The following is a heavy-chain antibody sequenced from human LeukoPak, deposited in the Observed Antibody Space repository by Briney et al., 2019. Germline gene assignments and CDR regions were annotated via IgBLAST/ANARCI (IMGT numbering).Heavy chain of an antibody. Sequence: SETLSLTCTVSGDSIINTNYYWGWIRQPPGEGLEWLGSISYSGNAYYNPSLKTRITISVDTSKNQFSLKLRSVTAADTAIYYCARLPEFHTGHSYYCMDVWSKGTTVTISS. D-gene: IGHD1-14*01. CDR3: ARLPEFHTGHSYYCMDV. CDR2: ISYSGNA. CDR1: GDSIINTNYY. V-gene: IGHV4-39*01. J-gene: IGHJ6*03.